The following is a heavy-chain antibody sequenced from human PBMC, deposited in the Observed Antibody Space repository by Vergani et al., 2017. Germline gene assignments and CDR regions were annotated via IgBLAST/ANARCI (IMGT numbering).Heavy chain of an antibody. D-gene: IGHD2-2*01. V-gene: IGHV3-53*04. CDR2: IYSGGST. J-gene: IGHJ4*02. Sequence: EVQLVESGGGLVQPGGSLRLSCAASGFTVSSNYMSWVRQAPGKGLEWVSVIYSGGSTYYADSVKGRFTISRHNSKNTLYLQMNSLRAEATAVYYCARAREGYCSSTSCRYYYFDYWGQGTLVTVSS. CDR1: GFTVSSNY. CDR3: ARAREGYCSSTSCRYYYFDY.